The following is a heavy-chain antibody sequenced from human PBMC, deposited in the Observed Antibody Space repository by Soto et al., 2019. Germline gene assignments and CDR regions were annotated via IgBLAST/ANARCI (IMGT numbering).Heavy chain of an antibody. D-gene: IGHD2-15*01. Sequence: HPGGSLRLSCAVSGFTFSSYAMHWVRQAPGKGLEWVSAISGSGGSTYYADSVKGRFTISRDNSKNTLYLQMNSLRAEDTAVYYCAVLGAYGVVVVAANDNLFDYWGQGTLVTVSS. CDR3: AVLGAYGVVVVAANDNLFDY. J-gene: IGHJ4*02. V-gene: IGHV3-23*01. CDR1: GFTFSSYA. CDR2: ISGSGGST.